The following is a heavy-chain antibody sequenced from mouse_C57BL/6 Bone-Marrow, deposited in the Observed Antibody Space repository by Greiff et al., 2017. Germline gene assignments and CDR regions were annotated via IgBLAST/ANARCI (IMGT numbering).Heavy chain of an antibody. Sequence: EVKVVESGPGMVKPSQSLSLTCTVTGYSITSGYDWHWIRHFPGNKLEWMGYISYSGSTNYNPSLKSRISITHDTSKNHFFLKLNSVTTEDTATYYCARGGLRRAMDYWGQGTSVTVSS. CDR1: GYSITSGYD. J-gene: IGHJ4*01. CDR3: ARGGLRRAMDY. D-gene: IGHD1-1*01. CDR2: ISYSGST. V-gene: IGHV3-1*01.